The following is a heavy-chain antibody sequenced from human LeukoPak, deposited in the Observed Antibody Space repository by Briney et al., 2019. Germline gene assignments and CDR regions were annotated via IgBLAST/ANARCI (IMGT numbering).Heavy chain of an antibody. Sequence: GASVKVSCKASGYTFTGYYMHWVRQAPGQGLEWMGWINPNSGGTNYAQKFQGRVTMTRDTSISTAYMELSRLRSDDTAVYYCARAAYYYDDAFDIWGQGTMVTVSS. CDR2: INPNSGGT. V-gene: IGHV1-2*02. J-gene: IGHJ3*02. CDR1: GYTFTGYY. CDR3: ARAAYYYDDAFDI. D-gene: IGHD3-22*01.